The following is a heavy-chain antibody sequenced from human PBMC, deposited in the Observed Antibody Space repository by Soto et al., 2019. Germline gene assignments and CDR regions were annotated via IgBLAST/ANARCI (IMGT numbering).Heavy chain of an antibody. CDR2: IWYDGSNK. CDR1: GFTFNTYG. J-gene: IGHJ6*02. CDR3: ARGDCTGAYCYSWPFNYGVDV. V-gene: IGHV3-33*08. Sequence: QVQLVESGGGVVQPGGSLRLSCTTSGFTFNTYGMYWVRQAPGKGREWVAIIWYDGSNKYYGDSVKGRFTISRDNSKNTLYLQMNSLRAEDTALYYCARGDCTGAYCYSWPFNYGVDVWGQGPTVTVSS. D-gene: IGHD2-15*01.